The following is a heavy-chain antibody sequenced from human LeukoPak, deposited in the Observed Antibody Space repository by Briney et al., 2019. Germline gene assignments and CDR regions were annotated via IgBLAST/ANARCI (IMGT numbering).Heavy chain of an antibody. Sequence: ASVKVSCKASGGTFSSYAISWVRQAPGQGLEWMGGIIPIFGTANYAQKFQGRVTITADESTSTAYMELSSLRSEVTAVYYCARGGDSSGYGANYWGQGTLVTVSS. J-gene: IGHJ4*02. V-gene: IGHV1-69*13. CDR3: ARGGDSSGYGANY. CDR2: IIPIFGTA. CDR1: GGTFSSYA. D-gene: IGHD3-22*01.